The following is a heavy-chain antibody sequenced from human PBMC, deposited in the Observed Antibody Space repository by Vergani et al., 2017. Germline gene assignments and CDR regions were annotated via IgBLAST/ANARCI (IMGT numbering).Heavy chain of an antibody. CDR2: IRYDGSNK. J-gene: IGHJ6*02. D-gene: IGHD6-19*01. V-gene: IGHV3-30*02. CDR3: AKDLGGSGWYFSVHYYYGMDV. CDR1: GFTFSSYG. Sequence: QVQLVESGGGVVQPGGSLKLSCAGSGFTFSSYGMHWVPRAPGKGLGGVAFIRYDGSNKYYADSVKGRFTISRDNSKNTLYMQMNSLRAEDTAVYYCAKDLGGSGWYFSVHYYYGMDVWGQGTTVTVSS.